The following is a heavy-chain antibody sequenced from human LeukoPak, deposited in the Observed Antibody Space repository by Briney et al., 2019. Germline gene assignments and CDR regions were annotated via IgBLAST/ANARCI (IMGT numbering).Heavy chain of an antibody. CDR1: GYSFTNSW. J-gene: IGHJ4*02. V-gene: IGHV5-51*01. CDR3: AGGGGQLWWTY. CDR2: IYPGDSDT. D-gene: IGHD5-18*01. Sequence: GESLKISCTASGYSFTNSWIGWVRQMPGTGLEWMGIIYPGDSDTRYSPSFQGQVTISADKSISTAYLQWSSLKASDTAMYYCAGGGGQLWWTYWGQGTLVIVSS.